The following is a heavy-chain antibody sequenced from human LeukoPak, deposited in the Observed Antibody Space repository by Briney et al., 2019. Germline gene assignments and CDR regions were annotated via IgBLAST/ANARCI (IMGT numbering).Heavy chain of an antibody. Sequence: GGSLRLSCAASGFTFSSYGMSWVRQAPGKGLEWVSLISGSGGNTYYADSVKGRFTISRDNSKNTLYLQMNSLRAEDTAVYYCAKALGSGYSLFDYWGQGTLVTVSS. CDR1: GFTFSSYG. V-gene: IGHV3-23*01. J-gene: IGHJ4*02. CDR3: AKALGSGYSLFDY. CDR2: ISGSGGNT. D-gene: IGHD3-22*01.